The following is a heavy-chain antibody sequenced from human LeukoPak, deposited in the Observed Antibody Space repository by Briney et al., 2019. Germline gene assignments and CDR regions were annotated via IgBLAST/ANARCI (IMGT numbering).Heavy chain of an antibody. J-gene: IGHJ4*02. CDR3: ARSYYDFWSGYSVMSH. Sequence: SVKVSCKASGGTFSSYTISWVRQAPGQGLEWMGRIIPILGIANYGNTLQGRVTMSRITSISTAYMELSSLRSEDTAVYYCARSYYDFWSGYSVMSHWGQGTLVTVSS. CDR2: IIPILGIA. CDR1: GGTFSSYT. D-gene: IGHD3-3*01. V-gene: IGHV1-69*02.